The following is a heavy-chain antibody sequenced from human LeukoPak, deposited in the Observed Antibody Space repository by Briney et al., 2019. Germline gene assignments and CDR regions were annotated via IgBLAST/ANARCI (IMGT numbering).Heavy chain of an antibody. CDR2: ISGSGGST. D-gene: IGHD3-10*01. J-gene: IGHJ4*02. V-gene: IGHV3-23*01. CDR3: AKDSMVRGVIITVFDY. Sequence: SGGSLRLSCAASGFTFSSYAMSWLRQAPGKGLEWVSAISGSGGSTYYADSVKGRFTISRDNSKNTLYLQMNSLRAEDTAVYYCAKDSMVRGVIITVFDYWGQGTLVTVSS. CDR1: GFTFSSYA.